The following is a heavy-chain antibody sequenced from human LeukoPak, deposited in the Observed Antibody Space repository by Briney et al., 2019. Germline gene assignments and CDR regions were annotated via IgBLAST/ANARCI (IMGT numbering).Heavy chain of an antibody. J-gene: IGHJ4*02. CDR1: GGSLSGYY. D-gene: IGHD3-22*01. CDR2: INHSGST. CDR3: ARAGGSGGYYY. V-gene: IGHV4-34*01. Sequence: PSETLSLTCAVYGGSLSGYYWSWIRQPPGKGLEWIGEINHSGSTNYNPSLKSRVTISVDTSKNQFSLKLSSVTAADTAVYYCARAGGSGGYYYWGQGTLVTVSS.